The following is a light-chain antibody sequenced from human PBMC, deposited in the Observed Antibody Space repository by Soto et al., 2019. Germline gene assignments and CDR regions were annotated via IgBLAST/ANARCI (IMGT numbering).Light chain of an antibody. CDR1: QSVSSY. CDR3: QQYNNWHPRT. Sequence: EILLTQYPATLSLSPGERATLSCGASQSVSSYLAWYQQKPGQAPRLLIYDASNRATGIPARFSGSGSGTEFTLTISSLKSEDFAVYYCQQYNNWHPRTFGHGTKVDIK. J-gene: IGKJ1*01. CDR2: DAS. V-gene: IGKV3-11*01.